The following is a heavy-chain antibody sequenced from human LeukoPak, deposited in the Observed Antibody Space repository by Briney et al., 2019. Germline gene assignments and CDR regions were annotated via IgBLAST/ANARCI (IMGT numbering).Heavy chain of an antibody. CDR1: GFTFSSYG. CDR2: IRYDGSNK. J-gene: IGHJ4*02. D-gene: IGHD2-21*01. Sequence: PGGSLRLSCAASGFTFSSYGMHWVRQAPGKGLEWVAFIRYDGSNKYYADSVKGRFTISRDNSKNTLYLQMNSLRADDTAVYYCAKDCGGDCYRTIDYWGQGTLVTVST. V-gene: IGHV3-30*02. CDR3: AKDCGGDCYRTIDY.